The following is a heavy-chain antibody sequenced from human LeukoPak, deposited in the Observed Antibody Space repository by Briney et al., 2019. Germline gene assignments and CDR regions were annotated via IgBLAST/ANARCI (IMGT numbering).Heavy chain of an antibody. Sequence: GGSLRLSCAASGFTVSSNYMSWVRQAPGKGLEWVSSISSSSYIYYADSVKGRFTISRDNAKNSLYLQMNSLRAEDTAVYYCARLYEVTGILYYNIAGAFDIWGQGTMVTVSS. V-gene: IGHV3-69-1*01. CDR3: ARLYEVTGILYYNIAGAFDI. J-gene: IGHJ3*02. CDR1: GFTVSSNY. CDR2: ISSSSYI. D-gene: IGHD2-8*01.